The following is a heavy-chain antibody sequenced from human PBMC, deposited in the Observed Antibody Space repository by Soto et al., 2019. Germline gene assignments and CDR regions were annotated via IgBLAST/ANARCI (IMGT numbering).Heavy chain of an antibody. J-gene: IGHJ3*02. CDR1: GGSISSEY. V-gene: IGHV4-59*01. Sequence: PSETLSLTCTVSGGSISSEYWSWIRQPPGKGLEWIGYIYYSGSTNYNPSLKSRVTISVDTSKNQFSLKLSSVTAADTAVYYCARVWGVPFDIWVQGTMVT. CDR2: IYYSGST. D-gene: IGHD3-10*01. CDR3: ARVWGVPFDI.